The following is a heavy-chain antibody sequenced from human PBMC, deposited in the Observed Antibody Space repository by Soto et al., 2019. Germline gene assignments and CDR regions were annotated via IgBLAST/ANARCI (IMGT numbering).Heavy chain of an antibody. Sequence: ASVKVSCKASGYTFTSYDINWVRQATGQGLEWMGWMNPNSGNTGYAQKFQGRVTMTRNTSISTAYMELSSLRSEDTAVYYCAREGPRFLEWLLSLRGSSGMDVRGQGPTFTVSS. CDR2: MNPNSGNT. CDR1: GYTFTSYD. D-gene: IGHD3-3*01. J-gene: IGHJ6*02. V-gene: IGHV1-8*01. CDR3: AREGPRFLEWLLSLRGSSGMDV.